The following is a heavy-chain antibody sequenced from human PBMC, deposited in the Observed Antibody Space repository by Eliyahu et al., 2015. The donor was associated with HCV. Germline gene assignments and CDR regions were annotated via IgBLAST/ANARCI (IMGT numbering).Heavy chain of an antibody. CDR2: IKPDGSEK. CDR1: GFTFSSYW. D-gene: IGHD6-19*01. CDR3: AREGSSGFVYYFDF. J-gene: IGHJ4*02. Sequence: GSLRLSCAASGFTFSSYWMTWVRQAPGKGLEWVAHIKPDGSEKYVVDSVKGRFTISRDNAKNSLYLQMNSLRAEDTAVYYCAREGSSGFVYYFDFWGQGTLVTVSS. V-gene: IGHV3-7*01.